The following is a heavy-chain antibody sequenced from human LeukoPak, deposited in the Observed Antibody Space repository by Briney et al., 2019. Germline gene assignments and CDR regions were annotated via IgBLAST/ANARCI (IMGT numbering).Heavy chain of an antibody. CDR1: AGSFSDYY. Sequence: NPSETLSLTRGEYAGSFSDYYCSSIRQPPGKGLEWIGQTQHRGNSYYNPSLMSRVTISLDTSKNQFSLSLSSVTAADTAVYFCAKDYAYAVDYCGHGTLVTVSS. CDR2: TQHRGNS. CDR3: AKDYAYAVDY. J-gene: IGHJ4*01. V-gene: IGHV4-34*01. D-gene: IGHD3-16*01.